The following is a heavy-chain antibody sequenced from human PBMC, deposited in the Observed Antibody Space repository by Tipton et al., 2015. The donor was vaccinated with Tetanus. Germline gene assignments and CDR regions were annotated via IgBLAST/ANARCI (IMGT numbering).Heavy chain of an antibody. J-gene: IGHJ6*02. V-gene: IGHV4-30-4*01. D-gene: IGHD3-22*01. CDR2: VSDSGST. CDR1: GDSISRGGSF. Sequence: TLSLTCTVSGDSISRGGSFWSWIRQPPGKGLEWIGYVSDSGSTYSNPSLRSRIIISVDTSKNQFSLILSSVTAADTAVYYCARATPSGSYFVRYYSMDVWGQGTTVVVSS. CDR3: ARATPSGSYFVRYYSMDV.